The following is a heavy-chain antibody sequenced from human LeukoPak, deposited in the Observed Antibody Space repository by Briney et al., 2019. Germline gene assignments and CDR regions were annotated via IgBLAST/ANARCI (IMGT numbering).Heavy chain of an antibody. J-gene: IGHJ3*02. Sequence: SETLSLTCTASGGSISSYYWSWIRQPPGKGLEWIGYIYYSGSTNYNPSLKSRVTISVDTSKNQFSLKLSSVTAADTAVYYCARGGGVTMIVVPRHVAFDIWGQGTMVTVSS. CDR1: GGSISSYY. V-gene: IGHV4-59*01. CDR2: IYYSGST. CDR3: ARGGGVTMIVVPRHVAFDI. D-gene: IGHD3-22*01.